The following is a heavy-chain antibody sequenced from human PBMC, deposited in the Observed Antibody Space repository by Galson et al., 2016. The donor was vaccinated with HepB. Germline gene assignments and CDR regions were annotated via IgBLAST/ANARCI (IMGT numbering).Heavy chain of an antibody. D-gene: IGHD3-3*01. CDR1: GDSVSSNSAA. V-gene: IGHV6-1*01. CDR3: ASSNPIPGFWSGYGYYYYAMDV. Sequence: CAISGDSVSSNSAAWNWIRRSPSRGPEWLGRTSYRTKWYNDYAVSVTRRITINADTSQNQFSLQLKSVTPEDTAVYYCASSNPIPGFWSGYGYYYYAMDVWGQGTTVTVSS. J-gene: IGHJ6*02. CDR2: TSYRTKWYN.